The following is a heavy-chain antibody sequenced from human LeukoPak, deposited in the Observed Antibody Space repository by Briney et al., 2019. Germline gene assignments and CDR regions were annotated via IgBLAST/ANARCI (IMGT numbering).Heavy chain of an antibody. CDR2: IYYSGST. D-gene: IGHD6-25*01. CDR3: ARLGRVAAAGPYCDYYSLDV. V-gene: IGHV4-61*01. Sequence: SETLSLTCTVSRGSISGSIRSYYWSWLRQPPGKGLEWIGDIYYSGSTSYNPSLKSRITISRDTSTKQVSLKVTSVTAADTGAYYCARLGRVAAAGPYCDYYSLDVWGQGTTVTVSS. CDR1: RGSISGSIRSYY. J-gene: IGHJ6*02.